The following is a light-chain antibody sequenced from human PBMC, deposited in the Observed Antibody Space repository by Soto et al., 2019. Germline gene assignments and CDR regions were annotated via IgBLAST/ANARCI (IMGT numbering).Light chain of an antibody. J-gene: IGLJ1*01. V-gene: IGLV2-14*01. CDR3: GSYSGRYTFV. Sequence: QSALTQPASVSGSPGQSITISCTGTSSDVGGYNYVSWYQQHPGQAPKLMIFEVSYRPSGVSNCFSGSKSGNTASLTISGLQPEDEADYYCGSYSGRYTFVFGTGTKLTVL. CDR1: SSDVGGYNY. CDR2: EVS.